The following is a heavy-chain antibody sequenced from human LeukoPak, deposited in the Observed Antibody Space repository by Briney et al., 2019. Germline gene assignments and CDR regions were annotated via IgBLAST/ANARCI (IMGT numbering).Heavy chain of an antibody. CDR2: ISPNSGGT. J-gene: IGHJ3*02. CDR3: ARRPPGIAAAGTGNDAFDI. V-gene: IGHV1-2*06. CDR1: GGTFSSYA. Sequence: ASVKVSCKASGGTFSSYAISWVRQAPGQGLEWMGRISPNSGGTNYAQKFQGRVTMTRDTSISTAYMELSRLRSDDTAVYYCARRPPGIAAAGTGNDAFDIWGQGTMVTVSS. D-gene: IGHD6-13*01.